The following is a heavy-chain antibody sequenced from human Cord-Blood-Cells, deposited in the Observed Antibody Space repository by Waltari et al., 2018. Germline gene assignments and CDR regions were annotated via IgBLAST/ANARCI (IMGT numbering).Heavy chain of an antibody. CDR3: AKGRDYDILTGPSYY. V-gene: IGHV3-9*01. CDR2: ISWNSGSI. CDR1: GFTFDDYA. Sequence: EVQLVESGGGLVQPGRSLRLSCAASGFTFDDYAMYWVRQAPGKGLEWVSGISWNSGSIGYADSVKGRFTISRDNAKNSLYLQMNSLRAEDTALYYCAKGRDYDILTGPSYYWGQGTLVTVSS. D-gene: IGHD3-9*01. J-gene: IGHJ4*02.